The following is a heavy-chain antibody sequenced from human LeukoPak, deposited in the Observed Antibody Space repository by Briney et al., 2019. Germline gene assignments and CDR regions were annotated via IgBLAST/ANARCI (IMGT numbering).Heavy chain of an antibody. D-gene: IGHD3-22*01. V-gene: IGHV3-74*01. J-gene: IGHJ6*02. CDR2: INSQGWDT. CDR1: GFTFRSYW. CDR3: TRDRYYDSSGYYYSYAMDV. Sequence: PGGSLRLSCAASGFTFRSYWMHWVRQARGKGVVWVSRINSQGWDTTYADSVGGRFTISRDNAKNALYLQMNSLRDEDTAVYYCTRDRYYDSSGYYYSYAMDVWGQGTPVTVSS.